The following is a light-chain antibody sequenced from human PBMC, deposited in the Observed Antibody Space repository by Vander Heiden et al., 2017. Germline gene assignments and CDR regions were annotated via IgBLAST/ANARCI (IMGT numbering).Light chain of an antibody. V-gene: IGKV3-20*01. CDR1: QSVSSSY. CDR3: QHYGSSLYT. Sequence: DSVLTQSPGTLSLSPGERATLSCSASQSVSSSYLAWYQQKPGQAPRLLIYGASSRATGIPDRFSGSGSGTDFTLTISRLEPEDLAVYYCQHYGSSLYTFGQGTKLQIK. J-gene: IGKJ2*01. CDR2: GAS.